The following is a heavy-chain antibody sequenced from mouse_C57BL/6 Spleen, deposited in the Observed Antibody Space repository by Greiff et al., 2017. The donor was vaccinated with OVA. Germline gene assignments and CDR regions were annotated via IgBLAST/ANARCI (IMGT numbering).Heavy chain of an antibody. Sequence: VQLQQSGPELVKPGASVKISCKASGYSFTGYYMNWVKQSPEKSLEWIGEINPSTGGTTYNQKFKAKATLTVDKSSSTAYMQLKSLTSEDSAVYYCASNYRNYWGQGTTLTVSS. J-gene: IGHJ2*01. CDR2: INPSTGGT. CDR3: ASNYRNY. V-gene: IGHV1-42*01. D-gene: IGHD1-1*01. CDR1: GYSFTGYY.